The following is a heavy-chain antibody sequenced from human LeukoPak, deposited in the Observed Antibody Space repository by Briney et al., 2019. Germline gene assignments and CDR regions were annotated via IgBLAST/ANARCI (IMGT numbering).Heavy chain of an antibody. CDR3: ARRGSSGYYH. Sequence: PSETLSLTCSVSGDSISIYYWSWIRQPPGKGLEWIGYIDHTGSTNYNPSLNSRVTISVDTSKNQFSLKLSSVTAAGTAVYYCARRGSSGYYHWGQGTLVTVSS. D-gene: IGHD3-22*01. J-gene: IGHJ5*02. CDR1: GDSISIYY. CDR2: IDHTGST. V-gene: IGHV4-59*12.